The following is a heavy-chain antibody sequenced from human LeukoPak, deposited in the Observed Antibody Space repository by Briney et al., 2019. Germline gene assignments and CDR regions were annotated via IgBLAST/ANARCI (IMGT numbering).Heavy chain of an antibody. D-gene: IGHD6-6*01. J-gene: IGHJ4*02. CDR2: INPTGGST. V-gene: IGHV1-46*01. Sequence: ASVKVSCKASGYTFPSYFMYWVRRAPGQGLEWMGIINPTGGSTTYAQKFQGRVTMTRDTSTSTVYMELSSLRSDDTAVYYCARTAARRFDYWGQGTLVTVSS. CDR1: GYTFPSYF. CDR3: ARTAARRFDY.